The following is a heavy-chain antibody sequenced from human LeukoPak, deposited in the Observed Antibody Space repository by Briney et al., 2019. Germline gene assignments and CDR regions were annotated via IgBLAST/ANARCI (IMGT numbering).Heavy chain of an antibody. D-gene: IGHD3-10*01. Sequence: ASVRVSCKASGYTFTSYGISWVRRAPGQGLEWMGWISAYNGNTNYAQKLQGRVTMTTDTSTSTAYMELRSLRSDDTAVYYCARGRFRESDDAFDIWGQGTMVTASS. CDR1: GYTFTSYG. CDR3: ARGRFRESDDAFDI. CDR2: ISAYNGNT. V-gene: IGHV1-18*01. J-gene: IGHJ3*02.